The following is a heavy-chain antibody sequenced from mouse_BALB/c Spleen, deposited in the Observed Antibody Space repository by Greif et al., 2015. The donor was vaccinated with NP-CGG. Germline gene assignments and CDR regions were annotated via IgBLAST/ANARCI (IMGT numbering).Heavy chain of an antibody. CDR2: IYPGGGYT. V-gene: IGHV1-63*02. D-gene: IGHD2-4*01. CDR3: ARVDYEYSHFDY. Sequence: VKLVESGAELVRPGTSVKISCKASGYTYTNYWLGWVKQRPGHGLEWIGDIYPGGGYTNYNEKFKGKATQTADTSSSTAYMQLSSVTAEDSAVYFCARVDYEYSHFDYWGQGTTLTVSS. J-gene: IGHJ2*01. CDR1: GYTYTNYW.